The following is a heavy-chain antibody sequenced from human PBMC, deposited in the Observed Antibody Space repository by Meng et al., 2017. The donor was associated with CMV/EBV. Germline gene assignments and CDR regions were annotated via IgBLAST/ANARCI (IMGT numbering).Heavy chain of an antibody. CDR2: ISYDGSNK. V-gene: IGHV3-30*04. Sequence: GGSLRLSCAASGFTFSSYAMHWVRQAPGKGLEWVAVISYDGSNKYYAGSVKGRFTISRDNSKNTLYLQMNSLRAEDTAVYYCARDQPLLYTNYYGSGSLHGFYYYYGMDVWGQGTTVTVSS. D-gene: IGHD3-10*01. CDR1: GFTFSSYA. J-gene: IGHJ6*02. CDR3: ARDQPLLYTNYYGSGSLHGFYYYYGMDV.